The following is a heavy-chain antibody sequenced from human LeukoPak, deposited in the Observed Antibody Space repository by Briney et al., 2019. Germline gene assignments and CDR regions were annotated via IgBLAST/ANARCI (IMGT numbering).Heavy chain of an antibody. CDR2: ISSSSSTI. CDR3: ARVGSGSYYYYYGMDV. CDR1: GFTFSSYG. V-gene: IGHV3-48*04. J-gene: IGHJ6*02. Sequence: GGSLRLSCAASGFTFSSYGMHWVRQAPGKGLEWVSYISSSSSTIYYADSVKGRFTISRDNAKNSLYLQMNSLRAEDTAVYYCARVGSGSYYYYYGMDVWGQGTTVTVSS. D-gene: IGHD3-10*01.